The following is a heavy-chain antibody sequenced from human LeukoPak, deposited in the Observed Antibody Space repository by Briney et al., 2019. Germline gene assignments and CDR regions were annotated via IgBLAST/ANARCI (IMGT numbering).Heavy chain of an antibody. Sequence: ASVKVSCKASGYTFTSYYMHWVRQAPGQGLEWMGIINPSGGSTSYAQKFQGRVTMTRDMSTSTVYMELSSLRSEDTAVYYCASPEPAYYYDSSGYSLSYWGQGTLVTVSS. V-gene: IGHV1-46*01. D-gene: IGHD3-22*01. J-gene: IGHJ4*02. CDR1: GYTFTSYY. CDR2: INPSGGST. CDR3: ASPEPAYYYDSSGYSLSY.